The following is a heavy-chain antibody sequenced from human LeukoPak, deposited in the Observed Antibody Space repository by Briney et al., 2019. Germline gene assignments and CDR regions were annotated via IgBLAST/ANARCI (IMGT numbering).Heavy chain of an antibody. Sequence: PGGSLRLSCAASGFTFSSYSMNWVRQAPGKGLEWVSYISSSSSTIYYADSVKGRFTISRDNSKNTLYLQMNSLRAEDTAVYYCAKDVRGDSSSDPWGQGTLVTVSS. D-gene: IGHD6-6*01. V-gene: IGHV3-48*01. J-gene: IGHJ5*02. CDR3: AKDVRGDSSSDP. CDR1: GFTFSSYS. CDR2: ISSSSSTI.